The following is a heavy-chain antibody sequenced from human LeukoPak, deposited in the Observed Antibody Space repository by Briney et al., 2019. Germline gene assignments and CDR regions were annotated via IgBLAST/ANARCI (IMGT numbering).Heavy chain of an antibody. D-gene: IGHD6-6*01. CDR3: ARDTSVSSSWHYYGMDV. J-gene: IGHJ6*02. CDR2: IGSSSSYT. CDR1: GLTFSDYY. Sequence: GGSLRLSCAASGLTFSDYYMSWIRQAPGKGLEWVSYIGSSSSYTNYADSVKGRFTISRDNAKNSLYLQMNSLRAEDTAVYYCARDTSVSSSWHYYGMDVWGQGTTVTVSS. V-gene: IGHV3-11*06.